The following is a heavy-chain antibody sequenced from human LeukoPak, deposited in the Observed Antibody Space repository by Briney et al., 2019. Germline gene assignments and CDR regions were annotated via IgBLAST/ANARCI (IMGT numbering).Heavy chain of an antibody. Sequence: ASVKVSCKASGYTFTSYGISWVRQAPGQGLEWMGWISAYTVNTNYAQQLQGRVTMTTDTSTSTVYMELRRLRSDDTAVYYCARAYSGSYYGDYWGQGTLVTVSS. J-gene: IGHJ4*02. CDR3: ARAYSGSYYGDY. D-gene: IGHD1-26*01. CDR2: ISAYTVNT. V-gene: IGHV1-18*01. CDR1: GYTFTSYG.